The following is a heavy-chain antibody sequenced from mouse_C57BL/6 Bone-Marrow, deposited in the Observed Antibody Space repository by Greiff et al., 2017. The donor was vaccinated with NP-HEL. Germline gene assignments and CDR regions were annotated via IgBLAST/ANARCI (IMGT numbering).Heavy chain of an antibody. CDR1: GYTFTDYN. V-gene: IGHV1-18*01. CDR2: INPNNGGT. J-gene: IGHJ4*01. CDR3: ARGRASSWGAMDY. D-gene: IGHD3-3*01. Sequence: EVQLVESGPELVKPGASVKIPCKASGYTFTDYNMDWVKQSHGKSLEWIGDINPNNGGTIYNQKFKGKATLTVDKSSSTAYMELRSLTSEDTAVYYCARGRASSWGAMDYWGQGTSVTVSS.